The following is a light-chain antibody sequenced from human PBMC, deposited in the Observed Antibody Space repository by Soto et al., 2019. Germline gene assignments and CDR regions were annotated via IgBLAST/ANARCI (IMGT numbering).Light chain of an antibody. V-gene: IGKV3-20*01. J-gene: IGKJ5*01. CDR1: QSVSSSY. CDR2: GAS. CDR3: QQLHSYPHT. Sequence: EIVLTQSPGTLSLSPGERATLSCRASQSVSSSYLAWYQQKPGQAPRLLIYGASNRATGIPDRFNGSGSGTDFTLTISSLQPEDFATYYCQQLHSYPHTFGQGTRLEIK.